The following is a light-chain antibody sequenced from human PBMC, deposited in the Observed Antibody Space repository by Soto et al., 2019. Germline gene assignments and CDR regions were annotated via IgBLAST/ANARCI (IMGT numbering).Light chain of an antibody. CDR2: DIS. J-gene: IGKJ2*01. Sequence: EIVLTQFPATLSLSPGGRATLSCRASQSVPSYLAWYQQKPGQAPRLLVYDISNRATGIPARFTGSGSGTDFTLTISSLEPEDSAVYYCQQRNAWPRNTFGQGTKLQI. CDR1: QSVPSY. V-gene: IGKV3-11*01. CDR3: QQRNAWPRNT.